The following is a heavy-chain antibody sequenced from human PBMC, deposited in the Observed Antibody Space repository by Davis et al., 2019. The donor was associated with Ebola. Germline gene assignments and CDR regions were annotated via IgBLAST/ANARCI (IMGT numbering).Heavy chain of an antibody. D-gene: IGHD5-18*01. J-gene: IGHJ4*02. CDR1: GGSFRGYY. CDR3: ARRRGYSYGYLY. V-gene: IGHV4-34*01. Sequence: SQTLSLTCAFYGGSFRGYYWSWIRPPPGKGLEWIGEINHSGSTNYNPSLKSRVTISVDTSKNQFSLKLSSVTAADTAVYYCARRRGYSYGYLYWGQGNLVTVSS. CDR2: INHSGST.